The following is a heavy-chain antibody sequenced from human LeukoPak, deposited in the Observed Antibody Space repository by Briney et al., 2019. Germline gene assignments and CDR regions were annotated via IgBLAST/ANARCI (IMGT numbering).Heavy chain of an antibody. CDR3: ASPGDYYDRAYFDY. J-gene: IGHJ4*02. D-gene: IGHD3-22*01. V-gene: IGHV3-21*01. Sequence: GGSLRLSCAASGFTFSSYSMNWVRQAPGKGPEWVSSISSSSSYIYYADSVKGRFTISRDNAKNSLYLQMNSLRAEDTAVYYCASPGDYYDRAYFDYWGQGTLVTVSS. CDR1: GFTFSSYS. CDR2: ISSSSSYI.